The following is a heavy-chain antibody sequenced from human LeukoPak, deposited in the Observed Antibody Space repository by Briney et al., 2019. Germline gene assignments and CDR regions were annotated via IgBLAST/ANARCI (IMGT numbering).Heavy chain of an antibody. V-gene: IGHV3-30*01. D-gene: IGHD3-3*01. Sequence: ESVKGRFTISRDNAKNTPYLQLNSLRPEDTAVYYCARPSGSVTIFGVVDYFDYWGQGSLVTVSS. J-gene: IGHJ4*02. CDR3: ARPSGSVTIFGVVDYFDY.